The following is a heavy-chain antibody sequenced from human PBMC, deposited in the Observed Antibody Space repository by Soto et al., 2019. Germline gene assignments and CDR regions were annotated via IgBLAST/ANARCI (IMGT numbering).Heavy chain of an antibody. J-gene: IGHJ4*02. CDR2: ISYDGSNK. CDR3: AKESLRLGELSSHFDY. D-gene: IGHD3-16*02. V-gene: IGHV3-30*18. Sequence: GGSLRLSCAASGFTFSSYGMHWVRQAPGKGLEWVAVISYDGSNKYYADSVKGRFTISRDNSKNTLYLQMNSLRAEDTAVYYCAKESLRLGELSSHFDYWGQGTLVTVSS. CDR1: GFTFSSYG.